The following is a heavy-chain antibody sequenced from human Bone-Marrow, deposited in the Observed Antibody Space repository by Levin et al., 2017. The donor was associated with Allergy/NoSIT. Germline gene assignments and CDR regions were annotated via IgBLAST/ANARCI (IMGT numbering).Heavy chain of an antibody. V-gene: IGHV1-18*01. J-gene: IGHJ4*02. CDR2: INPYTGNT. Sequence: GGSLRLSCKASGYAFNIYGISWVRRAPGQGLEWMGWINPYTGNTKYAHNYQGRVSLTTDTSTNTAYMELGSLGSDDTAVYYGARSYNSGSHPDYWGQGSLVTVSS. CDR3: ARSYNSGSHPDY. CDR1: GYAFNIYG. D-gene: IGHD1-26*01.